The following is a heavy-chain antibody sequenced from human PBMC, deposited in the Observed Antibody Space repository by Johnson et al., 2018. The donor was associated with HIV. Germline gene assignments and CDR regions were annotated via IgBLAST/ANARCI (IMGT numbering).Heavy chain of an antibody. V-gene: IGHV3-30*04. CDR3: ARDRTGRAFDI. Sequence: QVQLVESGGGVVQPGRSLRLSCAASGFTFSSYAMHWVRQAPGKGLEWVAAISYDGSNKFYADSVKGRFTISRDNAKNSLYLQMNRLRAEDTALYYCARDRTGRAFDIWGQGTMVTVSS. CDR1: GFTFSSYA. J-gene: IGHJ3*02. D-gene: IGHD4-17*01. CDR2: ISYDGSNK.